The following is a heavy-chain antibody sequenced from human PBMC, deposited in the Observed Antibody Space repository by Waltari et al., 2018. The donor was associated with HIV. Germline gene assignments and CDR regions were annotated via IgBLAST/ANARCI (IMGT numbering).Heavy chain of an antibody. CDR1: GGSVSSSSYF. D-gene: IGHD1-26*01. Sequence: QLQLQESGPGLVKPSATLSLTCTVSGGSVSSSSYFWGWIRPPPGKGLEWVGRIYYTGGAYYNPSLKGRVTISVDTSNNQFSLKVTSVTAADTAVYYCARHALRVGAAYWNFDLWGRGTLVTVSS. CDR2: IYYTGGA. CDR3: ARHALRVGAAYWNFDL. J-gene: IGHJ2*01. V-gene: IGHV4-39*01.